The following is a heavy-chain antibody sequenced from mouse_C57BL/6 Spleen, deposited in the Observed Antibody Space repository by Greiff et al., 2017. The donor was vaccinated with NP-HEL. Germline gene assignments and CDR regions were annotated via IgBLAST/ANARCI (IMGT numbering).Heavy chain of an antibody. D-gene: IGHD1-1*01. CDR1: GYTFTSYW. J-gene: IGHJ3*01. V-gene: IGHV1-64*01. CDR2: IHPNSGST. Sequence: QVQLQQPGAELVKPGASVKLSCKASGYTFTSYWMHWVKQRPGQGLEWIGMIHPNSGSTNYNEKFKSKATLTVDKSSSTAYMQLSSLTSEDSAVYYCARGAYGSSYPGAYWGQGTLVTVSA. CDR3: ARGAYGSSYPGAY.